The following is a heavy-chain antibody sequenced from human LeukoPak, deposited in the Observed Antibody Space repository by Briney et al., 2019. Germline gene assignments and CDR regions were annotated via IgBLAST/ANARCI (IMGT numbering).Heavy chain of an antibody. CDR1: GFTFSIYW. J-gene: IGHJ3*02. V-gene: IGHV3-7*01. CDR2: INQGGSEE. CDR3: ARAGTTGSVDM. D-gene: IGHD1-1*01. Sequence: QPGGSLRLSCAASGFTFSIYWMSWVRQAPGKGMEWVANINQGGSEEYYVDSVKGRFTISRDNGKNSLYLQMNSLRAEDTAVYYCARAGTTGSVDMWGQGTMVTVSS.